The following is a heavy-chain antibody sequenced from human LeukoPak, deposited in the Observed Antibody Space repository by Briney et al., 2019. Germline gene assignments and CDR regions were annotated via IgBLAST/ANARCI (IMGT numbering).Heavy chain of an antibody. Sequence: SQTLSLTCTVSGGSISSGGYYWSWVRPHPGKGLEWIGYISYSGSTYYNPSLKSRVTISVDTSKNQFSLKLSSVTAADSAVYYCARDFKYYYDRGTSAFDIWGQGKLVTVSS. D-gene: IGHD3-10*02. CDR2: ISYSGST. V-gene: IGHV4-31*03. J-gene: IGHJ3*02. CDR3: ARDFKYYYDRGTSAFDI. CDR1: GGSISSGGYY.